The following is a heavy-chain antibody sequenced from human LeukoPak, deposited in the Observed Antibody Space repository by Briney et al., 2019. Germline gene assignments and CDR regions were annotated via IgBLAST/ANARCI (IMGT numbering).Heavy chain of an antibody. CDR2: IIPIFGTA. Sequence: ASVKVSCKASGGTFSSYAISLVRQAPGQGLEWMGRIIPIFGTANYAQKFQGRVTITTDESTSTAYMELSSLRSEDTAVYYCARENYGDYAVDYWGQGTLVTVSS. CDR1: GGTFSSYA. J-gene: IGHJ4*02. D-gene: IGHD4-17*01. V-gene: IGHV1-69*05. CDR3: ARENYGDYAVDY.